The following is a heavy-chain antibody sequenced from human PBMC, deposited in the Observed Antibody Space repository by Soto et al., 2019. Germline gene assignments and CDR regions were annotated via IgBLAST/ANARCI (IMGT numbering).Heavy chain of an antibody. J-gene: IGHJ5*02. V-gene: IGHV4-59*01. CDR1: GGSISSSYY. D-gene: IGHD1-1*01. Sequence: SETLSLTCTVSGGSISSSYYWSWIRQPPGKGLEWIGYIYYSGSTSYDPSLKSRVTISVDTSKNQFALRLSSVTAADTAVYYCAREVQYWFDPWGQGTLVTVSS. CDR3: AREVQYWFDP. CDR2: IYYSGST.